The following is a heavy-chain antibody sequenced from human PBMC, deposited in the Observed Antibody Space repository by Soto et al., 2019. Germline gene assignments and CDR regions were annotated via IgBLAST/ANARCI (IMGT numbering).Heavy chain of an antibody. CDR2: IHSDGST. V-gene: IGHV3-53*01. D-gene: IGHD6-19*01. J-gene: IGHJ4*02. Sequence: GGGLIQPVGSLKLSCSVAGFTVSDSMSWVRQAPGKGLECVSFIHSDGSTHYTDSVRGRFTISRDNSKNTLYLQMDRLRVDDTAVYFCARDASGPFDYWGQGTLVTVSS. CDR1: GFTVSDS. CDR3: ARDASGPFDY.